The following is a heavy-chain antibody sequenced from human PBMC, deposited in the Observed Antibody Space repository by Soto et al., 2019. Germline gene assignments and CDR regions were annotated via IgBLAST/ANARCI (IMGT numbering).Heavy chain of an antibody. CDR2: IYYSGST. D-gene: IGHD6-6*01. J-gene: IGHJ5*02. Sequence: QVQLQESGPGLVKPSQTLSLTCTVSGGSISSGGYYWSWIRQHPGKGLEWIGYIYYSGSTYYNPSLKSRVTRSVDTSKNQFSLKLSSVTAADPAVYYCAREGSSPFNWFDPWGQGTLVTVSS. CDR1: GGSISSGGYY. V-gene: IGHV4-31*03. CDR3: AREGSSPFNWFDP.